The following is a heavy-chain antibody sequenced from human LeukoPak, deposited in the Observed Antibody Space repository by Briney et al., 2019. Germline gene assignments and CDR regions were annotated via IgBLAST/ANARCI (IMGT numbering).Heavy chain of an antibody. CDR2: INHSGST. Sequence: SETLSLTCTVSGGSISSSSYYWSWIRQPPGKGLEWIGEINHSGSTNYNPSLKSRVTISVDTSKNQFSLKLSSVTAADTAVYYCARGGLLRKIDYWGQGTLVTVSS. D-gene: IGHD2-21*02. CDR3: ARGGLLRKIDY. V-gene: IGHV4-39*07. CDR1: GGSISSSSYY. J-gene: IGHJ4*02.